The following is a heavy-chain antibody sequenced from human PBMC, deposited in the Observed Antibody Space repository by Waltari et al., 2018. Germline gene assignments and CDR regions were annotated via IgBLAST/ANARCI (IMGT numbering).Heavy chain of an antibody. CDR1: GGSISSSNW. V-gene: IGHV4-4*02. D-gene: IGHD3-10*01. CDR2: IYNGGST. Sequence: QVQLQESGPGLVKPSGTLSLTCAVSGGSISSSNWWSWVRQPQGKGLEGIGEIYNGGSTNYIPSLKSRVTISVDKSKNQFSLKLSSVTAADTAVYYCARVPPNYYGSEKIFDYWGQGTLVTVSS. J-gene: IGHJ4*02. CDR3: ARVPPNYYGSEKIFDY.